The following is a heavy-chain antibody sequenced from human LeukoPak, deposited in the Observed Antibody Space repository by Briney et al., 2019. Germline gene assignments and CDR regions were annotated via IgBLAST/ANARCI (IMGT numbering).Heavy chain of an antibody. CDR1: GFTFSSYS. CDR3: ARDDDYGDYEGFDY. CDR2: VTSTSNYI. Sequence: GGSLRLSCAASGFTFSSYSMNWVRQAPGKGLEWVSSVTSTSNYIYYADSVKGRFTISRDNAKNSLYLQMNSLRAEDTAVYYCARDDDYGDYEGFDYWGQGTLVTVSS. D-gene: IGHD4-17*01. J-gene: IGHJ4*02. V-gene: IGHV3-21*01.